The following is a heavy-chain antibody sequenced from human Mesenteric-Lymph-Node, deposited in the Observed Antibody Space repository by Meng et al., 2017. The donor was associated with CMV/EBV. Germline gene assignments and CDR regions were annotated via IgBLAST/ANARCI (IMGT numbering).Heavy chain of an antibody. Sequence: SETLSLTCTVAGGSVSSGTYYWSWIRQPPGKGLEWIGCFYYSGSTTYNPSLKSRVTISVDTSKNQFSLDMSSVTAADTAVYYCARETGKFRETYRYDGSGRSDAFDIWGQGTMVTVSS. CDR1: GGSVSSGTYY. V-gene: IGHV4-61*01. CDR2: FYYSGST. J-gene: IGHJ3*02. CDR3: ARETGKFRETYRYDGSGRSDAFDI. D-gene: IGHD3-22*01.